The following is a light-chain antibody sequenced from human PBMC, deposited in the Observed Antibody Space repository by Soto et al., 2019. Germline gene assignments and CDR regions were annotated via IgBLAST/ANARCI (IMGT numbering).Light chain of an antibody. CDR2: GAS. CDR1: ETISTD. J-gene: IGKJ5*01. CDR3: QQSYNTPPFT. Sequence: DIQLTQSPSSLSASVGDRVTITCRASETISTDLNWYQQKPGKAPKVLIYGASTLQSGVPSRFSGSGSGTDFTLTISSLQPEDFAIYYCQQSYNTPPFTFGQGTRLEIK. V-gene: IGKV1-39*01.